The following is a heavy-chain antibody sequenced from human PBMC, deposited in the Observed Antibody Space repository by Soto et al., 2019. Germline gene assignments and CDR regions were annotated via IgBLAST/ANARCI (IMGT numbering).Heavy chain of an antibody. CDR2: ISTTGSYT. J-gene: IGHJ4*02. CDR1: GFTFNDYY. CDR3: ARIVGARLNDY. D-gene: IGHD1-26*01. Sequence: QVQLVESGGGLVKPGGSQRLSCAASGFTFNDYYMTWFRQAPGKGLEWVSCISTTGSYTNYADSVKGRFTVSRDNANNSMYLQMNSLRDEDTAVYYCARIVGARLNDYWGQGTLVTVSS. V-gene: IGHV3-11*05.